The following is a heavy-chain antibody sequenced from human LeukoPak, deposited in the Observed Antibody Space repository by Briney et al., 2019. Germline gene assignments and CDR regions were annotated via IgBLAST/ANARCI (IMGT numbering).Heavy chain of an antibody. CDR1: GGSISSYY. CDR2: IYYSGST. J-gene: IGHJ6*03. D-gene: IGHD6-13*01. Sequence: PSETLSLTCTVSGGSISSYYWSWSRQPPGKVLEWIGYIYYSGSTNYNPSLKSRVTISVDTSKNQFSLKLSSVTAADTAVYYCARGLLAAAGTIYYYYYMDVWGKGTTVTVSS. CDR3: ARGLLAAAGTIYYYYYMDV. V-gene: IGHV4-59*01.